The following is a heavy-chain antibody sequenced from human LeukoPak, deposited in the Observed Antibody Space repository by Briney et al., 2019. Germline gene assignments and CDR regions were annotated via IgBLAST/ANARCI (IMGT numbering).Heavy chain of an antibody. CDR1: GVSISSSGYY. D-gene: IGHD3-22*01. Sequence: KPSETLSLTCTVSGVSISSSGYYWGWIRQPPGKGLEWIGTLYYGGSTYYKSSLKSRVTISGDTSKNQFSLRLSSVTAADTAVYYCARGYYYDSSGYHNPLDIWGQGTMVTVSS. J-gene: IGHJ3*02. CDR2: LYYGGST. V-gene: IGHV4-39*01. CDR3: ARGYYYDSSGYHNPLDI.